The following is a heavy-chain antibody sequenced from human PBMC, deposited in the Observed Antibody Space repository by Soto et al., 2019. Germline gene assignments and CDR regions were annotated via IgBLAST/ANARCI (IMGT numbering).Heavy chain of an antibody. CDR2: ISYSGST. D-gene: IGHD2-8*02. J-gene: IGHJ5*02. Sequence: WTWIRQPPGKGLEWIGYISYSGSTNYNPSLSGRVTISVDTSKNQFSLKVNSVTAADTAVYYCARLNSGGNWLDPWGQGTLVTVSS. CDR3: ARLNSGGNWLDP. V-gene: IGHV4-61*07.